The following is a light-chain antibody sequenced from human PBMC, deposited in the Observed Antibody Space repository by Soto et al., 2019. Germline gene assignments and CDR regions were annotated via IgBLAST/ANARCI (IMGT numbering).Light chain of an antibody. V-gene: IGKV3-11*01. CDR3: QQRSNLLT. Sequence: IELTQYAATLPLSPGERATLSCGASQGIXSRFLAWYQHKPGQAPGLPIYDASNKATGIPARFSGSGSGTDFTITISSLQPESWAVYYCQQRSNLLTFGGGTKVDIK. CDR2: DAS. CDR1: QGIXSRF. J-gene: IGKJ4*01.